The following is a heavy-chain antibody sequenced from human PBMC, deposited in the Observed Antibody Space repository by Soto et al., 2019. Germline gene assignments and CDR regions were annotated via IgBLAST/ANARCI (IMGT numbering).Heavy chain of an antibody. Sequence: QVQLVQSGAEVKKPGASVKISCKASGYTFTRYTMHWVRQAPGRGLEWMGGINPATGAAKYTQTFQGRVTMTRDTSTSTVFMELSGLTSEDTAVFYCARGGGVGVAGSAAFDMWGQGTLVTVSS. D-gene: IGHD3-3*01. J-gene: IGHJ3*02. CDR3: ARGGGVGVAGSAAFDM. CDR2: INPATGAA. V-gene: IGHV1-3*01. CDR1: GYTFTRYT.